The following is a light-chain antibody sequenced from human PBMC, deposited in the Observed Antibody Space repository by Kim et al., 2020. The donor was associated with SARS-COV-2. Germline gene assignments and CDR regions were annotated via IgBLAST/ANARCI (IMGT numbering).Light chain of an antibody. CDR3: QQYGSSP. Sequence: RSLSTGERATLSCRASQSVSSSYLAWYQQKPGQAPRLLIYGASSRATGIPDRFSGSGSGTDFTLTISRLEPEDFAVYYCQQYGSSPLGQGTKLEI. V-gene: IGKV3-20*01. CDR2: GAS. J-gene: IGKJ2*01. CDR1: QSVSSSY.